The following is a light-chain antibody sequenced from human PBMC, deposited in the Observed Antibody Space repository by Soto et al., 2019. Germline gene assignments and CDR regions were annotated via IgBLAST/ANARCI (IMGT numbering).Light chain of an antibody. CDR3: LQDYSYPRS. CDR1: QGARND. J-gene: IGKJ1*01. CDR2: AAS. V-gene: IGKV1-6*02. Sequence: AIQLTQAPSSLSASIGDRVTITCRASQGARNDLAWYQQKPGKDPTVLIYAASSLHSGVPSRFSGSGSGTDFTLTINSLQTEDFATYYCLQDYSYPRSFGQGTKVEL.